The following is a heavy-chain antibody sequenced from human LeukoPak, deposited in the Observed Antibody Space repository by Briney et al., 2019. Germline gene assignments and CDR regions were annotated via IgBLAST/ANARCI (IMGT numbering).Heavy chain of an antibody. CDR3: ARRSCSGGTCPLRY. Sequence: GESLKISCKGSGYNFPDYWIDWVRQVPGKGLEWMGIIYPDDSDITYSPSFQGQVTISADTSITTAYLQWSSLKASDTAIYYCARRSCSGGTCPLRYWGQGTLVTVSS. CDR2: IYPDDSDI. D-gene: IGHD2-15*01. V-gene: IGHV5-51*01. CDR1: GYNFPDYW. J-gene: IGHJ1*01.